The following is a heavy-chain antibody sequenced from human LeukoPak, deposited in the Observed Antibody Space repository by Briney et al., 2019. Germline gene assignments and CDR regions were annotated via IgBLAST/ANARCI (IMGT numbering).Heavy chain of an antibody. J-gene: IGHJ3*02. D-gene: IGHD3-10*01. CDR2: ISYDGSNK. Sequence: SGGSPRLSCAASGFTFSSYAMHWVRQAPGKGLEWVAVISYDGSNKYYADSVKGRFTISRDNSKNTLYLQMNSLRAEDTAVYYCARSRGAGAGPGGAAFDIWGQGTMVTVSP. CDR3: ARSRGAGAGPGGAAFDI. V-gene: IGHV3-30-3*01. CDR1: GFTFSSYA.